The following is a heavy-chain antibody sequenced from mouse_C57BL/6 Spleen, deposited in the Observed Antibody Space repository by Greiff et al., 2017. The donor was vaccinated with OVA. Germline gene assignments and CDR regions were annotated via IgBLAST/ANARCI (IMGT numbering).Heavy chain of an antibody. CDR3: ARQGSYYAMDY. Sequence: EVQVVESGGDLVKPGGSLKLSCAASGFTFSSYGMSWVRQTPDKRLEWVATISSGGSYTYYPDSVKGRVTISRDNAKNTLYLQMSSLKSEDTAMYYCARQGSYYAMDYWGQGTSVTVAS. J-gene: IGHJ4*01. V-gene: IGHV5-6*01. D-gene: IGHD1-1*01. CDR2: ISSGGSYT. CDR1: GFTFSSYG.